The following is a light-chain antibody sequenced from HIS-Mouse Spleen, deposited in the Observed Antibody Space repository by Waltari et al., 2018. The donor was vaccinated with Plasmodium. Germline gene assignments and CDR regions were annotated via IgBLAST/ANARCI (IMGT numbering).Light chain of an antibody. J-gene: IGLJ1*01. V-gene: IGLV2-23*02. CDR1: RSDVGRSDL. Sequence: QSALTKPASVSWSPGQSITLSCTGNRSDVGRSDLVPWYQQHPGKAPKLRIYEVSKRPAGVSNRFSGSKSGNTASLTISGLQAEDEADYYCCSYAGSSTYVFGTGTKVTGL. CDR2: EVS. CDR3: CSYAGSSTYV.